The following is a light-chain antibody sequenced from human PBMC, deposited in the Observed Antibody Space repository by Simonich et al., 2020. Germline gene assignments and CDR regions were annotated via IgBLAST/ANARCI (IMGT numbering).Light chain of an antibody. CDR3: MQGIHLPLT. V-gene: IGKV2-29*02. CDR1: QSLLHSYGMTY. J-gene: IGKJ4*01. Sequence: DIVMTQTPLSLFVTPGQPASISCKSSQSLLHSYGMTYLYWYMQKPGQSPQLLSYEVSGRFSGGPDRFSGSGSGTDCTLKISRVEAEDVGVYYCMQGIHLPLTFGGGTKVEIK. CDR2: EVS.